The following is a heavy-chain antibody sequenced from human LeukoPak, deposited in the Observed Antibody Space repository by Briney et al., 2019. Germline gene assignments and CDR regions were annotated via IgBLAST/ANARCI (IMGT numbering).Heavy chain of an antibody. CDR3: AKSDLWFGELLGY. D-gene: IGHD3-10*01. CDR2: ISWNSGSI. CDR1: GFTFYDYA. Sequence: GGSLRLSCAASGFTFYDYAMHWVRHAPGKGLEWVSGISWNSGSIGYADSVKGRFTISRDNAKNSLYLQMNSLRAEDTALYYCAKSDLWFGELLGYWGQGTLVTVSS. J-gene: IGHJ4*02. V-gene: IGHV3-9*01.